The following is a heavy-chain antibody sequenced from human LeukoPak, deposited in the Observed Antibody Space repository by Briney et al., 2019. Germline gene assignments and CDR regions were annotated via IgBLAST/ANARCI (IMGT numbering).Heavy chain of an antibody. Sequence: GGSLRLSCAASGFTFSSYAMSWVRQAPGKGLEWVSAISGSGGSTYYADSVKGRFTISRDNSKNTLYLQMNSLRAEDTAVYYCAKNMAHDYGDYPYYFDYWGQGTLVTVSS. D-gene: IGHD4-17*01. CDR1: GFTFSSYA. V-gene: IGHV3-23*01. CDR3: AKNMAHDYGDYPYYFDY. CDR2: ISGSGGST. J-gene: IGHJ4*02.